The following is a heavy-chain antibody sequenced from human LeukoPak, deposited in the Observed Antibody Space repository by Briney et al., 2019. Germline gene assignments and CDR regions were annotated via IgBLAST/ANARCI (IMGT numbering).Heavy chain of an antibody. CDR2: IIPIFGTA. D-gene: IGHD5-18*01. Sequence: SVKVSCKASGYTFTTYAMNWVRRAPGQGLEWMGWIIPIFGTANYAQKFQGRVTITADESTSTAYMELSSLRSEDTAVYYCARAGYSYGLGGSWFDPWGQGTLVTVSS. CDR3: ARAGYSYGLGGSWFDP. CDR1: GYTFTTYA. J-gene: IGHJ5*02. V-gene: IGHV1-69*13.